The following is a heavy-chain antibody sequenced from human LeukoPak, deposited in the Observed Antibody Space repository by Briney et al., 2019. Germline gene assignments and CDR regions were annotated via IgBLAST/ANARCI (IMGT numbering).Heavy chain of an antibody. CDR2: INSDGSST. Sequence: TGGSLRLSCAASGFTFSSYWMHWVRQAPGKGLVWASRINSDGSSTTYADSVKGRFTISRDNSKNTLYLQMNNLRAEDTAVYYCARVTLSGGPVAAYFDYWGQGTLVTVSS. V-gene: IGHV3-74*01. D-gene: IGHD6-19*01. J-gene: IGHJ4*02. CDR1: GFTFSSYW. CDR3: ARVTLSGGPVAAYFDY.